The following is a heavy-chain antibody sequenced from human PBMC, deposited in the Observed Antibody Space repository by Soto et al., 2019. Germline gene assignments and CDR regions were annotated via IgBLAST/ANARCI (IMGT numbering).Heavy chain of an antibody. Sequence: GXSVKGSCKVSGYTLTELSMHWVRQAPGKGLEWMGGFDPEDGETIYSQKFQGRVTMTEDTSTDTAYMELSSLRSEDTAVYYCATSLKSSGYWYWGQGTLVTVSS. J-gene: IGHJ4*02. CDR3: ATSLKSSGYWY. V-gene: IGHV1-24*01. CDR2: FDPEDGET. D-gene: IGHD3-22*01. CDR1: GYTLTELS.